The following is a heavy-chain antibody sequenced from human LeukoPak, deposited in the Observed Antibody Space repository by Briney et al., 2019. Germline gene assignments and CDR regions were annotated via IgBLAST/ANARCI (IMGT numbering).Heavy chain of an antibody. J-gene: IGHJ4*02. D-gene: IGHD3-10*01. CDR3: ARDSRFGEYHFDY. Sequence: GASVKVSCKASGYTFTSYDINWVRQAPGQGLEWMGWINPNSGGTNYAQKFQGRVTMTRDTSISTAYMELSRLRSDDTAVYYCARDSRFGEYHFDYWGQGTLVTVSS. V-gene: IGHV1-2*02. CDR1: GYTFTSYD. CDR2: INPNSGGT.